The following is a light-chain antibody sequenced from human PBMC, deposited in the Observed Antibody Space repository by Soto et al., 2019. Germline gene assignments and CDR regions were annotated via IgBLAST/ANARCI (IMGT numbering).Light chain of an antibody. V-gene: IGKV1-39*01. CDR1: QSITNY. CDR2: AAS. Sequence: IQRTQSPSSLSASVGDRVTITCRASQSITNYLNWYQQKPGKAPKLLIYAASSLQSGVPSRFSGSGSGTDFTLTISSLQPEDFATYYCQQSYSNPNTFGQGTRLEIK. J-gene: IGKJ5*01. CDR3: QQSYSNPNT.